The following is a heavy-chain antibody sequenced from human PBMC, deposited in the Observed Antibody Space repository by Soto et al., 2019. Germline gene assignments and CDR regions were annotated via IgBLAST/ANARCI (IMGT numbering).Heavy chain of an antibody. J-gene: IGHJ4*02. CDR1: GGSISSSSYY. D-gene: IGHD4-17*01. Sequence: SETLSLTCTVSGGSISSSSYYWGWIRQPPGKGLEWIGSIYYSGSTYYNPSLKSRVTISVDTSKNQFSLKLSSVTAADTAVYYCAGTTVTADYWGQGTLVTVSS. CDR3: AGTTVTADY. V-gene: IGHV4-39*01. CDR2: IYYSGST.